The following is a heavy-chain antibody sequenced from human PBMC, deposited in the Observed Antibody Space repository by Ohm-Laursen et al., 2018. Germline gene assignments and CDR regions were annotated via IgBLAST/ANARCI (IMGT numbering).Heavy chain of an antibody. CDR3: ARDSSRRAREGGMDV. D-gene: IGHD6-6*01. V-gene: IGHV3-21*01. CDR2: ISETGSHI. Sequence: SLRLSCAASGFTLSSYDMNWVRQAPGKGLEWISYISETGSHIYDADSMRGRFTVARDNAKNLLYLQLISLRVEDTAVYYCARDSSRRAREGGMDVWGQGTMVTVSS. CDR1: GFTLSSYD. J-gene: IGHJ6*02.